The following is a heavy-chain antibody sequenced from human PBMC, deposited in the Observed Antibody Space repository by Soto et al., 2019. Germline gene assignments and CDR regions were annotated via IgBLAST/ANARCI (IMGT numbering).Heavy chain of an antibody. CDR2: INPNSGGT. J-gene: IGHJ3*02. CDR3: ARVATVTTHGAFDI. CDR1: GYTFTSYG. Sequence: ASVKVSCKASGYTFTSYGISWVRQAPGQGLEWMGWINPNSGGTNYAQKFQGWVTMTRDTSISTAYMELSRLRSDDTAVYYCARVATVTTHGAFDIWGQGTMVTVSS. V-gene: IGHV1-2*04. D-gene: IGHD4-17*01.